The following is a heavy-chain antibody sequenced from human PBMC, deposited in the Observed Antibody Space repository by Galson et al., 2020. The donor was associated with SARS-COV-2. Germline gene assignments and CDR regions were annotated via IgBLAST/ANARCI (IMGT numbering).Heavy chain of an antibody. D-gene: IGHD5-18*01. CDR3: ARDEGIRGYNYGRLYYGMDV. J-gene: IGHJ6*02. V-gene: IGHV3-21*01. CDR1: GFPFSTYS. Sequence: NSGGSLRLSCAASGFPFSTYSMNWVRLAPGKGLEWVSSINTYYVDSVKGRFSISRDNPRNSLYLQMNSLRAEDTAVYYCARDEGIRGYNYGRLYYGMDVWGQGTTVTVSS. CDR2: INT.